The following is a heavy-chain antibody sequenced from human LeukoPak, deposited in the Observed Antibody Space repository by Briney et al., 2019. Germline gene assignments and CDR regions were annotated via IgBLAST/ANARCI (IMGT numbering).Heavy chain of an antibody. V-gene: IGHV1-2*06. CDR1: GYTFTGYY. D-gene: IGHD6-13*01. CDR3: ARGEAAAGTLFDY. CDR2: INPNSGGT. Sequence: ASVKVSCKASGYTFTGYYMHWVRQAPGQGLEWMGRINPNSGGTNYAQKFQGRVTMTRDTSISTAYMELSRLRSDDTAVYHCARGEAAAGTLFDYWGQGTLVTVSS. J-gene: IGHJ4*02.